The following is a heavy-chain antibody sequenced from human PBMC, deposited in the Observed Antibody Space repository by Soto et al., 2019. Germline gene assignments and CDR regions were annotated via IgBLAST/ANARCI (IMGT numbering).Heavy chain of an antibody. Sequence: SETLSLTCAVYGGSFSGYYWSWIRQPPGKGLEWIGEINHSGSTNYNPSLKSRVTISVDTSKNQLSLKLSSVTAADTAVYYCASGLYYYYGMDVWGQGTTVTVSS. CDR3: ASGLYYYYGMDV. CDR2: INHSGST. J-gene: IGHJ6*02. V-gene: IGHV4-34*01. CDR1: GGSFSGYY.